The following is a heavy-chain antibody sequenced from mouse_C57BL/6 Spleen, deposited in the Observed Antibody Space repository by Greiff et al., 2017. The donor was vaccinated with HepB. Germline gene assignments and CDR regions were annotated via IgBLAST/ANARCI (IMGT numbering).Heavy chain of an antibody. CDR3: ARGHNYGSSYGKYYAMDY. D-gene: IGHD1-1*01. J-gene: IGHJ4*01. CDR1: GFTFSSYA. Sequence: EVQLVESGGGLVKPGGSLKLSCAASGFTFSSYAMSWVRQTPEKRLEWVATISDGGSYTYYPDNVKGRFTISRDNAKNNLYLQMSHLKSEDTAMYYCARGHNYGSSYGKYYAMDYWGQGTSVTVSS. V-gene: IGHV5-4*01. CDR2: ISDGGSYT.